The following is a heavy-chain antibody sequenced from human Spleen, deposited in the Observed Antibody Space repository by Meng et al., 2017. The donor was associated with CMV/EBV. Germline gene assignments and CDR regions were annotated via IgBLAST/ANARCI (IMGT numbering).Heavy chain of an antibody. CDR2: ISGSGGLR. D-gene: IGHD3-16*01. Sequence: GGSLRLSCAVYGGSFSGYYWSWVRQAPGKGLEWVSGISGSGGLRYYADAVKGRFTISRDNSKNTVYLEMNSLRAEDTAVYFCAKDFEGVTAPDWFDPWGQGTLVTVSS. CDR1: GGSFSGYY. J-gene: IGHJ5*02. V-gene: IGHV3-23*01. CDR3: AKDFEGVTAPDWFDP.